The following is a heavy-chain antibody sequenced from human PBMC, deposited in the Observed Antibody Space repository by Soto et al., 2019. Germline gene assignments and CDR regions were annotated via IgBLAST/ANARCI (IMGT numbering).Heavy chain of an antibody. CDR3: AKGLGAMVDPFDY. CDR1: GFTFSSYS. V-gene: IGHV3-23*01. Sequence: GGSLGLSCAASGFTFSSYSMSWVRQAPGKGLEWVSAISGSGGSTYYADSVKGRFTISRDNSKNTLYLQMNSLRAEDTAVYYCAKGLGAMVDPFDYWGQGTLVTVSS. CDR2: ISGSGGST. D-gene: IGHD5-18*01. J-gene: IGHJ4*02.